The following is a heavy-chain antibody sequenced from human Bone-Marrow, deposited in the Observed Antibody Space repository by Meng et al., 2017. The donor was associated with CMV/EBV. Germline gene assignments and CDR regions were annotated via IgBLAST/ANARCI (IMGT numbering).Heavy chain of an antibody. V-gene: IGHV3-11*01. CDR3: ARGGVKYSSSWRYYYYGMDV. J-gene: IGHJ6*02. CDR2: ISSSGSTI. Sequence: SCAASGFTFSDYYMSWIRQAPGKGLERVSYISSSGSTIYYADSVKGRFTISRDNAKKSLYLQMNSLRAEDTAVYYCARGGVKYSSSWRYYYYGMDVWGQGTTVTVSS. CDR1: GFTFSDYY. D-gene: IGHD6-13*01.